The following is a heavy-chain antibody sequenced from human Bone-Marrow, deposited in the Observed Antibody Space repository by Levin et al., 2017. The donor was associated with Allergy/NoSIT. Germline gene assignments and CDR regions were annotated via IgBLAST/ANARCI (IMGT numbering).Heavy chain of an antibody. V-gene: IGHV3-23*01. D-gene: IGHD2-15*01. CDR1: GSSGFTLSNYA. Sequence: LTGGSLRLSCVASGSSGFTLSNYAVSWVRQPPGKGLEWVSASNGARTLYAGSVRGRFTISRDNSRDTLYLQMNGLRVDDTAVYFCGRESVGTGWYTVEKWGQGTLVTVSS. J-gene: IGHJ4*02. CDR2: SNGART. CDR3: GRESVGTGWYTVEK.